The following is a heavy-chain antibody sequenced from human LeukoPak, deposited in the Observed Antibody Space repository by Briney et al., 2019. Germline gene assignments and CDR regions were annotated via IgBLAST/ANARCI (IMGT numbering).Heavy chain of an antibody. CDR1: GGSISSYY. Sequence: PSETLSLTCTVSGGSISSYYWSWIRQPPGKGLEWIGYIYYSGSTNYNPSLKSRVTISVDTSKNQFSLKLSSVTAADTAVYYCARGRGSSNRYYFDYWGQGTLVTVSS. J-gene: IGHJ4*02. CDR3: ARGRGSSNRYYFDY. D-gene: IGHD3-3*01. V-gene: IGHV4-59*01. CDR2: IYYSGST.